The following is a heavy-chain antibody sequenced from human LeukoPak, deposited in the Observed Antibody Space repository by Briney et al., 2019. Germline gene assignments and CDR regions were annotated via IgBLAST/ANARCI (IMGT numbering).Heavy chain of an antibody. D-gene: IGHD2-2*01. CDR1: GYTFTGYY. CDR2: INPNSGGT. Sequence: ASVKVSCKASGYTFTGYYMHWVRQAPGQGLEWMGWINPNSGGTNYAQKFQGRVTMTRDTSISTAYMELSRLRSDDTAVYYCAREISSTSLPRDDYWGQGTLVTVSS. J-gene: IGHJ4*02. CDR3: AREISSTSLPRDDY. V-gene: IGHV1-2*02.